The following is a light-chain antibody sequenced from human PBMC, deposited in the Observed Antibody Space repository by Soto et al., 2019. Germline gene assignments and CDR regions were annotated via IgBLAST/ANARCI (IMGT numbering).Light chain of an antibody. CDR1: QDISRY. CDR3: QQLYSYSS. J-gene: IGKJ5*01. V-gene: IGKV1-9*01. Sequence: DFQLTQSPSFVSASVGERVTITCRASQDISRYLAWYQQKPGEAPKLLISAASTLHSGVPSRFSGSGSGTEFTLTVSYLLPEDFATYYCQQLYSYSSFGQGTRLESK. CDR2: AAS.